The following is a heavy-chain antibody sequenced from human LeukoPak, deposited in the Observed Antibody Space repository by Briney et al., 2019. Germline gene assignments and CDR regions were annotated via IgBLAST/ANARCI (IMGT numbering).Heavy chain of an antibody. CDR3: AKDPRVGSRVATPCH. Sequence: GGSLRLSCAASGFTFTSYAMSWVRQAPGKGLEWVSAISGSGGSTYYADSVKGRFTISRDNSKSTLFLQMNSLRAEDTAVYYRAKDPRVGSRVATPCHWGQGTLVTVSS. CDR2: ISGSGGST. D-gene: IGHD5-24*01. J-gene: IGHJ4*02. V-gene: IGHV3-23*01. CDR1: GFTFTSYA.